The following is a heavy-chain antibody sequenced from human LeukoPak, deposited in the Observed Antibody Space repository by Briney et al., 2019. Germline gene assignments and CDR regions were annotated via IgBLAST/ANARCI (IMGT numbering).Heavy chain of an antibody. V-gene: IGHV1-8*01. CDR3: ARGGEIAAAGTTTDDAFDI. CDR1: GYTFTNYD. J-gene: IGHJ3*02. CDR2: MNPNSGNT. D-gene: IGHD6-13*01. Sequence: GASVKVSCKASGYTFTNYDINWVRQATGQGLEWMGWMNPNSGNTGYAQKFQGRVTMTRNTSISTAYMELSSLRSEDTAVYYCARGGEIAAAGTTTDDAFDIWGQGTMVTVSS.